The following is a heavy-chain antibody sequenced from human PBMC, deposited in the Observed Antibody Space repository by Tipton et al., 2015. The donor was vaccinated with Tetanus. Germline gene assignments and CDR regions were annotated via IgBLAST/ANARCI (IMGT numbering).Heavy chain of an antibody. CDR2: IYYSGST. J-gene: IGHJ2*01. D-gene: IGHD4-23*01. Sequence: TLSLTCSVSGGSISSYFWSWIRQSPGQGLEWIGLIYYSGSTSYNPSLKSRVTISVDTSKNQLSLKLTSVTAADTAVYYCATMTPMDWYFDLGGRGTLVTVSS. V-gene: IGHV4-59*01. CDR1: GGSISSYF. CDR3: ATMTPMDWYFDL.